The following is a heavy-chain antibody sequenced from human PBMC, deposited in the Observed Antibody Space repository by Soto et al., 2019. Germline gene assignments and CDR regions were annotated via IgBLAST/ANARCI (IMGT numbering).Heavy chain of an antibody. CDR2: IKSKGHGAAT. V-gene: IGHV3-15*01. D-gene: IGHD2-15*01. CDR1: GLTFNTAW. CDR3: TTEDIDMALAAVFFDS. Sequence: KPGGSLRLSCAASGLTFNTAWLSWVRQAPGKGLEWVGRIKSKGHGAATEYAGPVKGRFIISRDDTKNTLYLQMNSLTSEDTALYYCTTEDIDMALAAVFFDSWGQGTQVTVSS. J-gene: IGHJ4*02.